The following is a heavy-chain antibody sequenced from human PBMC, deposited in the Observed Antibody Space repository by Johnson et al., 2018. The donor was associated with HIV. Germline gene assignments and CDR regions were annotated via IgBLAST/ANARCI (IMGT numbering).Heavy chain of an antibody. Sequence: AQLVESGGGLVQPGGSLRLSCAASGFTVSSNYMSWVRQAPGKGLEWVSVIYSGGSTYYADSVKGRFTISRDNSKNTLSLQMNSLRAEDTAVYYCATGSPTVTTNAFDIWGQGTMVTVSS. D-gene: IGHD4-17*01. CDR3: ATGSPTVTTNAFDI. V-gene: IGHV3-66*01. CDR2: IYSGGST. CDR1: GFTVSSNY. J-gene: IGHJ3*02.